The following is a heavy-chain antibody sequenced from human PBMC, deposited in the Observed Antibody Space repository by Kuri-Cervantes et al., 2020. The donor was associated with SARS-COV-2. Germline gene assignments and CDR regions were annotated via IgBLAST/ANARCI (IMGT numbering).Heavy chain of an antibody. J-gene: IGHJ2*01. CDR3: ASETYWRFDL. V-gene: IGHV3-53*01. Sequence: GGSLRLSCAASGFTVSSNYMSWVRQAPGKGLEWVSVIYSGGSTYYAGSVKGRFTISKDNTKNSLYLQMDSLRVEDTAVYFCASETYWRFDLWGRGTLVTVSS. CDR1: GFTVSSNY. CDR2: IYSGGST.